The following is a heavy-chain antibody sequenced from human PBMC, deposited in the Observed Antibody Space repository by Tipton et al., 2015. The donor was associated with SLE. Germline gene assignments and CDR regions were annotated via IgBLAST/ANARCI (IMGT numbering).Heavy chain of an antibody. V-gene: IGHV3-23*01. D-gene: IGHD3-10*01. CDR3: AKVSGLNGDWYFDL. J-gene: IGHJ2*01. CDR1: GFTFSSYA. CDR2: ISGSGGST. Sequence: SLRLSCAASGFTFSSYAMSWVRQAPGKGLEWVSAISGSGGSTYYADSVKGRFTISRDNSKNTLYLQMNSLRAEDTAVYYCAKVSGLNGDWYFDLWGRGTLVTVSP.